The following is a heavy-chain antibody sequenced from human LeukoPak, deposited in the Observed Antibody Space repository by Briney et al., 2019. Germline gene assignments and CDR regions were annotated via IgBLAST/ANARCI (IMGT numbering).Heavy chain of an antibody. Sequence: GESLKISCKGSGYGFTSYWIGWVRQMPGKGLEWMGIIYPGASDTRDSPSLQSQVTISADKSISTAYLQWSSLKASDTAMYYCARQASPNQYCSSTSCPYYFDYWGQGTLVTVSS. V-gene: IGHV5-51*01. CDR3: ARQASPNQYCSSTSCPYYFDY. J-gene: IGHJ4*02. CDR2: IYPGASDT. D-gene: IGHD2-2*01. CDR1: GYGFTSYW.